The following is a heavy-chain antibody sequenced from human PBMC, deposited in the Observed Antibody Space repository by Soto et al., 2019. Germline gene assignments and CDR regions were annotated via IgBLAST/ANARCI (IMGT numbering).Heavy chain of an antibody. J-gene: IGHJ4*02. CDR1: GGTFSSYT. Sequence: QVQLVQSGAEVKKPGSSVKVSCKASGGTFSSYTISWVRQAPGQGLEWMGRIIPILGIANYAQKFQGRVTITADKSTSTAYVELSSLISEDTAVYYCAMEYCRSTSFYRDYWVQGTLVTVSS. D-gene: IGHD2-2*02. CDR3: AMEYCRSTSFYRDY. V-gene: IGHV1-69*02. CDR2: IIPILGIA.